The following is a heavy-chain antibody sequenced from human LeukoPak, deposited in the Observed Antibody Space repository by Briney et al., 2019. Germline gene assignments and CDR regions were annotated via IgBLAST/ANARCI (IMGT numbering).Heavy chain of an antibody. V-gene: IGHV7-4-1*02. Sequence: GASVKVSCKASGYTFTSYAMNWVRQAPGQGLEWMGWINTNTGNPTYAQGFTGRFVFSLDTSVSTAYLQISSLKAEDTAVYYCARVASRHIAAAGTMGYWGQGTLVTVSS. CDR2: INTNTGNP. D-gene: IGHD6-13*01. J-gene: IGHJ4*02. CDR3: ARVASRHIAAAGTMGY. CDR1: GYTFTSYA.